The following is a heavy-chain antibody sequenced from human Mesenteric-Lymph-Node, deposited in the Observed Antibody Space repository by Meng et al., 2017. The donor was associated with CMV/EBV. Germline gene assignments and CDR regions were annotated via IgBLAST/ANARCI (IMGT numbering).Heavy chain of an antibody. J-gene: IGHJ1*01. V-gene: IGHV3-23*01. Sequence: GESLKISCAASGFTFSSYAMSWVRQAPGKGLEWVSAIRGGGGSTYYADSVKGRFTISRDNSKNTLYLEMNSLRAEDTAVYYCAKVNDCSITGCRQYFQHWGQGTLVTVSS. D-gene: IGHD2-2*01. CDR1: GFTFSSYA. CDR3: AKVNDCSITGCRQYFQH. CDR2: IRGGGGST.